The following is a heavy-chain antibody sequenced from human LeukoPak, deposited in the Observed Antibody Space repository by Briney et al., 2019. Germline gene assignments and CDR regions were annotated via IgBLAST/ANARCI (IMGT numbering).Heavy chain of an antibody. CDR3: ARRLPIFGVAPDY. J-gene: IGHJ4*02. V-gene: IGHV3-48*03. Sequence: GGSLRLSCAASGFTFSSYEMNWVRQAPGKGLVWVSYISSSGSTIYYADSVKGRFTISRDNAKNSLYLQMNSLRAEDTAVYYCARRLPIFGVAPDYWGQGTLVTVSS. CDR2: ISSSGSTI. D-gene: IGHD3-3*02. CDR1: GFTFSSYE.